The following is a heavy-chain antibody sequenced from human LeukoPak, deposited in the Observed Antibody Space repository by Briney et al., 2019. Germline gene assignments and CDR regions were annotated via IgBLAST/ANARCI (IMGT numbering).Heavy chain of an antibody. CDR1: GVSFSGYY. Sequence: SETLSLTCAVYGVSFSGYYWSWLRQPPGKGLEWIGEINHSGSTNYNPSLKSRVTISVDTSKNQFSLKLSSVTAADTAVYYCASSYGSGSFWYWGQGTLVTVSS. V-gene: IGHV4-34*01. CDR3: ASSYGSGSFWY. D-gene: IGHD3-10*01. CDR2: INHSGST. J-gene: IGHJ4*02.